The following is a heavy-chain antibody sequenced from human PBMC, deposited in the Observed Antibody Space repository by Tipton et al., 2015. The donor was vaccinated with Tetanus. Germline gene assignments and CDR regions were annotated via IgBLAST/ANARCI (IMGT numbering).Heavy chain of an antibody. J-gene: IGHJ5*01. V-gene: IGHV1-18*01. CDR3: VRPDRYCSGGSCCLALDS. D-gene: IGHD2-15*01. Sequence: QLVQSGAEVRKPGASVRISCTLSGYYLTNYGVSWVRQAPGQGLEWMAWISGYSGSTKFAQRFQGRVAMTTDTSTGTVYMDLRSLRSDDTAVYYCVRPDRYCSGGSCCLALDSWGQGTLITISS. CDR2: ISGYSGST. CDR1: GYYLTNYG.